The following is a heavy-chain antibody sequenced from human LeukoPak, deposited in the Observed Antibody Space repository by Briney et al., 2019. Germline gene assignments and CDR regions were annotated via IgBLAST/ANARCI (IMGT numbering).Heavy chain of an antibody. D-gene: IGHD3-10*01. CDR2: IYYSGST. CDR1: GGSISSYY. CDR3: ARGGPVGVDY. Sequence: SETLSLTCTVSGGSISSYYWSWIRQPPGKGLEWIGYIYYSGSTNYNPSLKSRVTISLDTSKNKFSLRLNSVTAADRAVYYCARGGPVGVDYWGQGTLVTVSS. V-gene: IGHV4-59*01. J-gene: IGHJ4*02.